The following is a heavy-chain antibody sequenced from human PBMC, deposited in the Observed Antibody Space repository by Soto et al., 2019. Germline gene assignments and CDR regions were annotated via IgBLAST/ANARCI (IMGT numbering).Heavy chain of an antibody. J-gene: IGHJ6*02. D-gene: IGHD3-22*01. CDR1: GYSISSGYY. V-gene: IGHV4-38-2*01. Sequence: SETLSLTCAVSGYSISSGYYWGWIRQPTGKGLEWIGSIYHSGSTYYNPSLKSRVTISVDTSKNQFSLKLSSVTAADTAVYYCARGRKDYDSSGYYYSRRGDYYYYGMDVWGQGTTVTV. CDR2: IYHSGST. CDR3: ARGRKDYDSSGYYYSRRGDYYYYGMDV.